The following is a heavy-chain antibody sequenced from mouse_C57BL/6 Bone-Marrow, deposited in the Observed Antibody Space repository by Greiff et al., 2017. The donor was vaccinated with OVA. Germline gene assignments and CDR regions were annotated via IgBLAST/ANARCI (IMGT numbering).Heavy chain of an antibody. V-gene: IGHV1-81*01. CDR1: GYTFTSYG. CDR2: IYPRSGNT. Sequence: QVQLQLSGAELARPGASVKLSCKASGYTFTSYGISWVKQRTGQGLEWIGEIYPRSGNTYYNEKLKGKATLTADKSSSTAYMELRSLTSEDSAVYFCARSHGYYVMDYWGQGTSVTVSS. J-gene: IGHJ4*01. CDR3: ARSHGYYVMDY.